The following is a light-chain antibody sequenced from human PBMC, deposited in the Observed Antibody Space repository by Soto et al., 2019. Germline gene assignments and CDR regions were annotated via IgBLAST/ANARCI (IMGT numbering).Light chain of an antibody. V-gene: IGKV1-17*01. CDR1: QAIRND. J-gene: IGKJ1*01. CDR2: AAS. Sequence: DIQMTQSPSSLSASVGDRVTITCRESQAIRNDLVCFQQKPPKVPKRMIYAASSLQSEVPSRFSGSGSGTEFTLTISSLQPDDFATYYCQQYNAYYTWTFGQGTKVDIK. CDR3: QQYNAYYTWT.